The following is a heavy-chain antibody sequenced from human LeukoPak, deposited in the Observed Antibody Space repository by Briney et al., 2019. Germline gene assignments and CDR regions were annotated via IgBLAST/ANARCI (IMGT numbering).Heavy chain of an antibody. Sequence: SETLSLTCTVSGGSISSYYWSWIRQPPRKGLEWIGYIYYSGSTNYNPSLKSRVTISVDTSKNQFSLKLNSVTAADTAVYYCARPNYCGGDCYSWDSWGQGTLVTVSS. CDR1: GGSISSYY. CDR3: ARPNYCGGDCYSWDS. CDR2: IYYSGST. V-gene: IGHV4-59*08. D-gene: IGHD2-21*02. J-gene: IGHJ4*02.